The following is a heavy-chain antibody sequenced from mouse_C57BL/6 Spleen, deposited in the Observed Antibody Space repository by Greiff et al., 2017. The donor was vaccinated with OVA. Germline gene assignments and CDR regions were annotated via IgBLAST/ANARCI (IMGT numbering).Heavy chain of an antibody. J-gene: IGHJ3*01. V-gene: IGHV1-52*01. CDR3: ARSGYYEVAY. Sequence: QVQLQQPGAELVRPGSSVKLSCKASGYTFTSYWMHWVKQRPIQGLEWIGNIDPSDSETHYNQKFKDKATLTVDKSSSTAYMQLSSLTSEDSAVYYCARSGYYEVAYWGQGTLFTVSA. D-gene: IGHD2-3*01. CDR1: GYTFTSYW. CDR2: IDPSDSET.